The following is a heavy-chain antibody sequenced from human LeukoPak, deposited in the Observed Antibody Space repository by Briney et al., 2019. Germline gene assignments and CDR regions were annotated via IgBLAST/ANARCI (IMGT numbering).Heavy chain of an antibody. CDR2: IIPIFGTA. D-gene: IGHD2-21*02. Sequence: SEKVSCKASGYTFTGYYMHWVRQAPGQGLEWMGGIIPIFGTANYAQKFQGRVTITADKSTSTAYMELSSLRSEDTAVYYCARSSVVTAMVHLDYWGQGTLVTVSS. J-gene: IGHJ4*02. CDR3: ARSSVVTAMVHLDY. V-gene: IGHV1-69*06. CDR1: GYTFTGYY.